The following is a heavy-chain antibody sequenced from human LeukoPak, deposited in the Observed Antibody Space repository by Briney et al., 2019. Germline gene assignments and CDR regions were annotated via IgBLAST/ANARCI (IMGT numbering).Heavy chain of an antibody. CDR3: ARGLMDYDFWRAYNWFDP. CDR2: IYYSGST. CDR1: AGSISSYY. D-gene: IGHD3-3*01. Sequence: SSETLSLTCTVSAGSISSYYWSWIRQPPGKGLEWIGYIYYSGSTNYNPSLKSRVTISVDTPKNQFSLKLSSVTAADTAVYYCARGLMDYDFWRAYNWFDPWGQGTLVTVSS. J-gene: IGHJ5*02. V-gene: IGHV4-59*01.